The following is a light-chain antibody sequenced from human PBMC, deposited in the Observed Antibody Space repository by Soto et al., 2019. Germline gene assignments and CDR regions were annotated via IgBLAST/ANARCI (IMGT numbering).Light chain of an antibody. CDR3: IQLNVYPPT. V-gene: IGKV1-17*01. CDR2: AAS. CDR1: QDIRHD. J-gene: IGKJ1*01. Sequence: DIQMTQSPSSLSASVGDRVTITCRASQDIRHDFGWYQQKPGKFPKRLIYAASSLQRVVPSRLRGSGSGTEFPLTVSRLQPEEYATYYSIQLNVYPPTFCQVPNVEV.